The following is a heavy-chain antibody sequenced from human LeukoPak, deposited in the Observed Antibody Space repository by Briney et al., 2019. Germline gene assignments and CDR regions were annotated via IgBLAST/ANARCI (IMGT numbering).Heavy chain of an antibody. CDR3: ARRYCTNTNCYAFDY. Sequence: GSLRLSCAASGFTFSSYSMNWVRQAPGKGLEWVSSISSSSAYIFHADSLKGRFTISRDNAKNSLFLQMNSLRAEDTAIYYCARRYCTNTNCYAFDYWGQGTLVTVSS. CDR1: GFTFSSYS. CDR2: ISSSSAYI. J-gene: IGHJ4*02. D-gene: IGHD2-2*01. V-gene: IGHV3-21*01.